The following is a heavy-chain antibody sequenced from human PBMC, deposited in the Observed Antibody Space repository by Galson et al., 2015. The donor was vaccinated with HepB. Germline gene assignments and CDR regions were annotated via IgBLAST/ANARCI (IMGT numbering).Heavy chain of an antibody. CDR2: IRYDGSNK. D-gene: IGHD1-26*01. Sequence: SLRLSCAASGFTFSSYGMHWVRQAPGKGLEWVAFIRYDGSNKYYADSVKGRFTISRDNSKNTLYLQMNSLRAEDTAVYYCAKDIVGATTGAFDIWGQGTMVTVSS. V-gene: IGHV3-30*02. J-gene: IGHJ3*02. CDR3: AKDIVGATTGAFDI. CDR1: GFTFSSYG.